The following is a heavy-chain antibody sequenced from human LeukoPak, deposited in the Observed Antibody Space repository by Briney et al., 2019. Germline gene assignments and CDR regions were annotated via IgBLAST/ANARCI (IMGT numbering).Heavy chain of an antibody. V-gene: IGHV3-53*01. CDR2: IYADGNT. D-gene: IGHD4-17*01. J-gene: IGHJ4*02. CDR3: ARDSYGDANFDS. CDR1: GFIVNTNY. Sequence: HSAGSLRLSCAASGFIVNTNYMTWVRQAPGRGLEWVSFIYADGNTYYADYVKGRFTISRDISKYAVYLQMNSLRAEDTAVYYCARDSYGDANFDSWGQGTLVTVSS.